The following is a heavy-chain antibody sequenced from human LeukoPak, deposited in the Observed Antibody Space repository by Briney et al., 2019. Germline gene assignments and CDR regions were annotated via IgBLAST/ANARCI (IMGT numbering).Heavy chain of an antibody. CDR3: ASSSYYYVGLFDY. Sequence: SETLSLTCTVSGGSISSYYWSWIRQPPGKGLEWIGYIYYSGSTNYNPSLESRVTISVDTSKNQFSLKLSSVTAADTAVYYCASSSYYYVGLFDYWGQGTLVTVSS. D-gene: IGHD3-10*02. J-gene: IGHJ4*02. CDR1: GGSISSYY. V-gene: IGHV4-59*01. CDR2: IYYSGST.